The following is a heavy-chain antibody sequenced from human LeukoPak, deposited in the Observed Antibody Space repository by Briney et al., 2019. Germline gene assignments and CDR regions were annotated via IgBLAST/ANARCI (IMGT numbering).Heavy chain of an antibody. J-gene: IGHJ6*03. CDR3: ARETYYYDSSGLPHYYMDV. CDR2: ISYSGST. Sequence: SQTLSLTCTVSGGSISSGDYYWNWIRQPPGKGLEWIGYISYSGSTYFNPSLRSRVTISVDTSENQFSLKLSSVTAADTAVYYFARETYYYDSSGLPHYYMDVWGKGTTVTVSS. V-gene: IGHV4-30-4*08. D-gene: IGHD3-22*01. CDR1: GGSISSGDYY.